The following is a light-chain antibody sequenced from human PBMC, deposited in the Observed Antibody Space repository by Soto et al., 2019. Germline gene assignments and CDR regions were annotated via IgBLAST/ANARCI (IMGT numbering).Light chain of an antibody. CDR1: QRIDTW. V-gene: IGKV1-5*03. J-gene: IGKJ1*01. CDR3: QQYETFSPWT. Sequence: DIQMTQSPSILSASVGDRVTITCRASQRIDTWLAWYQQKPGTAPKLLIYKATTLQSGVPSRFSGSGSGTEFTLAISSLEPDDFATYYCQQYETFSPWTFGQGIKVDIK. CDR2: KAT.